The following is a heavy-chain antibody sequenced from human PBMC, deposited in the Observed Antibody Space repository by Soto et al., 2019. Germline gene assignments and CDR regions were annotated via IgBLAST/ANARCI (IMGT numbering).Heavy chain of an antibody. J-gene: IGHJ4*02. CDR3: ARDNYDRSESFDY. V-gene: IGHV3-33*01. Sequence: GGSLRLSCAASGFTFSSYGMHWVRQAPGKGLEWVAVIWYDGSNKYYADSVRGRFTISRDNSKNTLYLQMNSLRAEDTAVYYCARDNYDRSESFDYWGQGTLVTVSS. CDR2: IWYDGSNK. D-gene: IGHD3-22*01. CDR1: GFTFSSYG.